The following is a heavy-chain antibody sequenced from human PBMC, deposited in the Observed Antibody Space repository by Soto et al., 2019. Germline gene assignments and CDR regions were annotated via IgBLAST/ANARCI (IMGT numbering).Heavy chain of an antibody. CDR2: ITGDGHRT. J-gene: IGHJ4*02. Sequence: PGGSLSLSCTASGFTFSGYAMSWVRQSPGKELEWVAAITGDGHRTYYADSVEGRFTISRDNSKNAVFLQMNNLRAEDTATYYCVTYQRRPAGFESWGQGTLVTVSS. V-gene: IGHV3-23*01. D-gene: IGHD1-1*01. CDR3: VTYQRRPAGFES. CDR1: GFTFSGYA.